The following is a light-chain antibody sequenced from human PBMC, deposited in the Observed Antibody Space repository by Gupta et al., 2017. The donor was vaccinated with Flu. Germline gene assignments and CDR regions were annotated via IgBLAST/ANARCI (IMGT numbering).Light chain of an antibody. J-gene: IGKJ2*01. CDR3: QQRSNWPPYT. CDR1: RSVSTF. Sequence: ATLSLSPGDRATLSCMASRSVSTFFAWFKQKPGQAPRLLIYDASTRDSGIPARFSGSGSGIDLTLTISSREPEDFAVYYCQQRSNWPPYTFGQGTKLEIK. V-gene: IGKV3-11*01. CDR2: DAS.